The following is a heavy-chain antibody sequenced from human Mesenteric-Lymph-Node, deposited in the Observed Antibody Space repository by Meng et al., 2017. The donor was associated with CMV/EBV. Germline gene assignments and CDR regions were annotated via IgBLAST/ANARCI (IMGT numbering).Heavy chain of an antibody. CDR1: GFTLSSYW. V-gene: IGHV3-74*01. CDR2: IDSDGISP. CDR3: ARLNLGEVYYGLDV. D-gene: IGHD3-10*01. Sequence: GESLKISCAASGFTLSSYWMHWVRQAPGKGLVWVSRIDSDGISPTYADSVKGRLTISRDNAKNTLYLQMNNLRAEDTAVYYCARLNLGEVYYGLDVWGQGTTVTVSS. J-gene: IGHJ6*02.